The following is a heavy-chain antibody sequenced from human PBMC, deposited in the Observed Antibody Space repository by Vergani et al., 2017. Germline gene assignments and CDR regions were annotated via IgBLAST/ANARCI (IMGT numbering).Heavy chain of an antibody. J-gene: IGHJ4*02. V-gene: IGHV4-59*01. CDR1: GGSLSGYY. CDR3: ARSIVSRNPPDYFDN. CDR2: VEDSGYF. Sequence: QVQLQESGPGLVRPSETLSLTCTVPGGSLSGYYWNWIRPTPGEGLEWIGYVEDSGYFTYNPSLKTRVSMSSDTSNNQFPLMLSSVTVADTAVYYCARSIVSRNPPDYFDNWGQGTLVTVSS. D-gene: IGHD1-14*01.